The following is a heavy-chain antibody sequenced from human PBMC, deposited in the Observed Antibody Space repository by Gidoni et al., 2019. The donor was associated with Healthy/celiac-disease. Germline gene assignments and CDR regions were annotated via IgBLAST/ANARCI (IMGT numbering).Heavy chain of an antibody. Sequence: QVQLQESGPGLVKPSQTLSLTCTVSGGSISSGSYYWRWIRQPAGKGLEWIGRIYTSGSTNYNPSLKSRVTISVDTSKNQFSLKLSSVTAADTAGYYCARVWGLEYYFDYWGQGTLVTVSS. V-gene: IGHV4-61*02. J-gene: IGHJ4*02. CDR3: ARVWGLEYYFDY. D-gene: IGHD3-16*01. CDR2: IYTSGST. CDR1: GGSISSGSYY.